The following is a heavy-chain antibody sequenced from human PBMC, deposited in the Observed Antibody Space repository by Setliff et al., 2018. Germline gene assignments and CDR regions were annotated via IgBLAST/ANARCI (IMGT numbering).Heavy chain of an antibody. J-gene: IGHJ5*02. CDR3: AGVLRDYYGSGSYYNWFDP. D-gene: IGHD3-10*01. V-gene: IGHV1-2*06. CDR1: GYTFTSYA. CDR2: INPNSGAT. Sequence: ASVKVSCKASGYTFTSYAISWVRQAPGQGLEWMGRINPNSGATNFAQKFQGRVTMTRDTSISTAYMDLSRLRSEDAAVYFCAGVLRDYYGSGSYYNWFDPWGQGTLVTVSS.